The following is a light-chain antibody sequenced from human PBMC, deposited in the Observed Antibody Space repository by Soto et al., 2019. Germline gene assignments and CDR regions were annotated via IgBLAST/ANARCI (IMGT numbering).Light chain of an antibody. Sequence: QLVLTQSPSASASLGASVKLTCTLSSGHSSYAIAWHQQQPDKGPRYLMKLNSDGSHRKGDGIPDRFSGSNSGAERYLTISSLQSEDEADYYCQTWGTGIRVFGGGTKVTVL. CDR3: QTWGTGIRV. CDR1: SGHSSYA. CDR2: LNSDGSH. J-gene: IGLJ3*02. V-gene: IGLV4-69*01.